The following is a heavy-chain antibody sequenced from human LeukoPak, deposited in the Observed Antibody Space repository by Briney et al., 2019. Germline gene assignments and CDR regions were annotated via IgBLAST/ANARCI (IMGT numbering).Heavy chain of an antibody. CDR1: GGSFSGYY. J-gene: IGHJ4*02. D-gene: IGHD3-22*01. CDR2: INHSGST. V-gene: IGHV4-34*01. CDR3: ARGRRSITMIVVVSGSNFDY. Sequence: SETLSLTCAVYGGSFSGYYWSWIRQPPGKGLEWIGEINHSGSTNYNPSLKSRVTISVDTSKNQFSLKLSSVTAADTAVYYCARGRRSITMIVVVSGSNFDYWGQGTLVTVSS.